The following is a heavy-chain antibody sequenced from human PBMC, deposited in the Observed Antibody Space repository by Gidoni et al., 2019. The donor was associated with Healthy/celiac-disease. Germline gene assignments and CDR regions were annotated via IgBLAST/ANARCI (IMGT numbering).Heavy chain of an antibody. D-gene: IGHD1-26*01. Sequence: EVQLVESGGGLVQPGGSLRLSCAASGFTFSSYSMNWVRQAPGKGLEWVSYISSSSSTIYYADSVKGRFTISRDNAKNSLYLQMNSLRDEDTAVYYCARRQVGAVRPYYYYGMDVWGQGTTVTVSS. J-gene: IGHJ6*02. CDR3: ARRQVGAVRPYYYYGMDV. CDR1: GFTFSSYS. V-gene: IGHV3-48*02. CDR2: ISSSSSTI.